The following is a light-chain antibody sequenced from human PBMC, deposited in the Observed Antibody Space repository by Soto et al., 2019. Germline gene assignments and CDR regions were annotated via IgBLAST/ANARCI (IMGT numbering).Light chain of an antibody. V-gene: IGKV3-15*01. J-gene: IGKJ3*01. CDR2: GAS. Sequence: EVILTQSPASLSVFPGETATLFCRASQRVSGTLAWYQQRPGQAPRLLIYGASTRATGVPARFSGSGSGTEFALTISSLQSEDFAIYYCQQSDRWPPLFTFGPGTNVDIK. CDR1: QRVSGT. CDR3: QQSDRWPPLFT.